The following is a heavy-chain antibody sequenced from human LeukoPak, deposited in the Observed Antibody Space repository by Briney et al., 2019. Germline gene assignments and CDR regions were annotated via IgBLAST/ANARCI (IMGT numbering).Heavy chain of an antibody. V-gene: IGHV3-33*01. CDR2: IWNDGSHQ. CDR1: GFTFSSYG. J-gene: IGHJ4*02. CDR3: ARDATEYGDSHFDW. Sequence: PGGSLRLSCSASGFTFSSYGMHWVRQAPGKGLEWLAVIWNDGSHQYYADSEKGRFTISRDNSRNTVYLQMNRLRVEDTAVYYCARDATEYGDSHFDWWGQGTLVTVSS. D-gene: IGHD4-17*01.